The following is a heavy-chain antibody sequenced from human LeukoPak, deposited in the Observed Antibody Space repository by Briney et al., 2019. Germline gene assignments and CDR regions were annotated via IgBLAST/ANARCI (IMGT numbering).Heavy chain of an antibody. CDR3: GRVPRGDRNSYKGVY. V-gene: IGHV4-34*01. D-gene: IGHD3-22*01. J-gene: IGHJ4*02. CDR1: GGSFSGYY. CDR2: INHSGST. Sequence: SETLSLTCAVYGGSFSGYYWSWIRQPPGKGLEWIGEINHSGSTNYNPSLKSRVTISVDTSKKQFSLKLSSVTAADTAVYYCGRVPRGDRNSYKGVYWGQGTLVTVSS.